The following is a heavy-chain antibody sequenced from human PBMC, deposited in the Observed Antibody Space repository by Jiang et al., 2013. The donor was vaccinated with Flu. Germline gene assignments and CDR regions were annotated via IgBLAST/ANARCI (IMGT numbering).Heavy chain of an antibody. CDR1: GYTFTSYY. V-gene: IGHV1-46*01. J-gene: IGHJ6*02. CDR3: ARRNYDFWSGYHDPDYGMDV. D-gene: IGHD3-3*01. Sequence: GAEVKKPGASVKVSCKASGYTFTSYYMHWMRQAPGQGLEWMGIINPSGGSTSYAQKFQGRVTMTRDTSTSTVYMELSSLRSEDTAVYYCARRNYDFWSGYHDPDYGMDVWGQGTTVTVSS. CDR2: INPSGGST.